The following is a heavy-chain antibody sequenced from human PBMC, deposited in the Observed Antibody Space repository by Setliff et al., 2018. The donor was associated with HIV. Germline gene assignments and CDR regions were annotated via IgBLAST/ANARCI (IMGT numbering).Heavy chain of an antibody. CDR3: ARHLESKLLSY. CDR2: IYHSGST. Sequence: TLSLTCTVSGDSMRNYHWSWIRQAPGKGLEWIGWIYHSGSTNYNPSLRSRVTVSVDTSKNQFSLKLSSVTAADTAVYYCARHLESKLLSYWGQGTLVTVSS. J-gene: IGHJ4*02. D-gene: IGHD3-3*01. CDR1: GDSMRNYH. V-gene: IGHV4-59*08.